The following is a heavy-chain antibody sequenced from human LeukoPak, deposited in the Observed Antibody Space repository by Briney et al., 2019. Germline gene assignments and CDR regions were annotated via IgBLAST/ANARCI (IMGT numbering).Heavy chain of an antibody. J-gene: IGHJ4*02. CDR3: AKDLYYDSSGYYYFDY. D-gene: IGHD3-22*01. CDR1: GFTFSSYG. CDR2: IRYDGSNK. V-gene: IGHV3-30*02. Sequence: GGSLRLSCAASGFTFSSYGMHRVRQAPGKGLEWVAFIRYDGSNKYYADSVKGRFTISRDNSKNTLYLQMNSLRAEDTAVYYCAKDLYYDSSGYYYFDYWGQGTLVTVSS.